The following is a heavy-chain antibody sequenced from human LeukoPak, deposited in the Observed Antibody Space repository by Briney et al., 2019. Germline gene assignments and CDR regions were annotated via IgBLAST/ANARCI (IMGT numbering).Heavy chain of an antibody. Sequence: SETLSLTCTVSGGSISSYYWSWIRQPPGKGLEWIGYIYYSGSTNYNPSLKSRVTISVDTSKNQFSLKLSSVTAADTAVYYCTRGPDTAMTTRDNWFDPWGQGTLVTVSS. CDR3: TRGPDTAMTTRDNWFDP. V-gene: IGHV4-59*01. CDR2: IYYSGST. CDR1: GGSISSYY. D-gene: IGHD5-18*01. J-gene: IGHJ5*02.